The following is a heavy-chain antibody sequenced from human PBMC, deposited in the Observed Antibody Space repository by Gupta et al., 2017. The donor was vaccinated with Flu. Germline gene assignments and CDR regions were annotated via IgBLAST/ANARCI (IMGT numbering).Heavy chain of an antibody. V-gene: IGHV1-69*06. D-gene: IGHD2-15*01. CDR2: IIPIFGTA. CDR3: AREPVVVAATGFNWFDP. J-gene: IGHJ5*02. CDR1: GGTFSSYA. Sequence: QVQLVQSGAEVKKPGSSVKVSCKASGGTFSSYAISWVRQAPGQGLEWMGGIIPIFGTANYAQKFQGRVTITADKSTSTAYMELSSLRSEDTAVYYCAREPVVVAATGFNWFDPWGQGTLVTVSS.